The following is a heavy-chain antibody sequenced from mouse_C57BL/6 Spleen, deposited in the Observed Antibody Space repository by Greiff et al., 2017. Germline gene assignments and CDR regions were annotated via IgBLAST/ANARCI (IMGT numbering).Heavy chain of an antibody. Sequence: QVQLQQSGAELARPGASVKLSCKASGYTFTSYGISWVKQRTGQGLEWIGEIYPRSGNTYYNEKFKGKATLTADKSSSTAYMELRSLTSEDSAVYFCARSTYYSNFFYYFDYWGQGTTLTVSS. CDR1: GYTFTSYG. CDR3: ARSTYYSNFFYYFDY. V-gene: IGHV1-81*01. J-gene: IGHJ2*01. D-gene: IGHD2-5*01. CDR2: IYPRSGNT.